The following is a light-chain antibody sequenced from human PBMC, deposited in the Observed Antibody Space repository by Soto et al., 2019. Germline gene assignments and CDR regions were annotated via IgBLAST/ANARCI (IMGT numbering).Light chain of an antibody. CDR3: QQYSNWPYT. Sequence: EIVMTQSPATLSVSPGERATLSCRASQSVSSNLAWYQQNPGQAPRLLIYGASTRATGIPARFSGSGSGTEFTLTISSLQSEDFAVYYCQQYSNWPYTFGQGTNLEIK. V-gene: IGKV3-15*01. J-gene: IGKJ2*01. CDR1: QSVSSN. CDR2: GAS.